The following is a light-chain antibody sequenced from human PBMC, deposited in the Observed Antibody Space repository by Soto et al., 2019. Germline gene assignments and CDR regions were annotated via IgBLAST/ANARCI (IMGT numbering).Light chain of an antibody. Sequence: SYELTQPPSVSVAPGQTARITCGGNNIGSKSVHWYQQKPGQAPVLVVYDDGDRPSGIPERFSGSNSGNTATLTISRVEAGDEADYYCQVWDSSSDHRYVFGTGTKLTVL. CDR3: QVWDSSSDHRYV. V-gene: IGLV3-21*02. J-gene: IGLJ1*01. CDR2: DDG. CDR1: NIGSKS.